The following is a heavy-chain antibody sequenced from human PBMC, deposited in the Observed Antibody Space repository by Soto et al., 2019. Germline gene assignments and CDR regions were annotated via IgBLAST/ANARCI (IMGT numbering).Heavy chain of an antibody. J-gene: IGHJ4*02. V-gene: IGHV3-53*01. Sequence: GGSLRLSCAASGFSVSTNYMTWVRQAPGKGLEWVSVIYSGGSTYYADSVKGRFTISRDNSKNTLHLQMNSLRAEDTAVYYCARGSGSLYYFDFWGRGTLVTVS. D-gene: IGHD1-26*01. CDR2: IYSGGST. CDR1: GFSVSTNY. CDR3: ARGSGSLYYFDF.